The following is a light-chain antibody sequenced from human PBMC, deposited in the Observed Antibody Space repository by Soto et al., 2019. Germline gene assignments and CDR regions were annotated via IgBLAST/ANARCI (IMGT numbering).Light chain of an antibody. CDR3: QQRHMWPIT. Sequence: QSPVTLSLSPGERATLSCMASQSFRGLLAWYQQKPGQAPRLLIYDAYNRATGIPPRFSGSGSGTDFTLTISSLEPEDSAVYYCQQRHMWPITFGQGTKVDIK. J-gene: IGKJ1*01. CDR1: QSFRGL. CDR2: DAY. V-gene: IGKV3-11*01.